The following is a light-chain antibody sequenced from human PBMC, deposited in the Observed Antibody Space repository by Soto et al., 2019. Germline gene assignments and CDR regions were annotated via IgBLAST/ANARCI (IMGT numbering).Light chain of an antibody. Sequence: QSALTQPASVSGSPGQSITISCTGTSSDVGGYNYVSWYQQHPGKAPKLMIYDVSNRPSGVSNRFSGSKSGNTASLTISGLKAEEEADYYCSSYTSSSTLMVFGGGTKLTVL. V-gene: IGLV2-14*01. CDR3: SSYTSSSTLMV. CDR1: SSDVGGYNY. J-gene: IGLJ2*01. CDR2: DVS.